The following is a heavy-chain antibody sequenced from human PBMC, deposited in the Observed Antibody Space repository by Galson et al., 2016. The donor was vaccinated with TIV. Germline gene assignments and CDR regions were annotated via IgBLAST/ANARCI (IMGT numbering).Heavy chain of an antibody. CDR3: APTDGGWGNPPFDH. CDR2: ITPRTGGA. CDR1: GYTFTDYY. V-gene: IGHV1-2*02. J-gene: IGHJ4*02. Sequence: SVKVSCKASGYTFTDYYIHWVRQAPGQGLDWMGWITPRTGGADYAQKFQGRVSMTRDTTIRTAYLELSRLKSDDTATYYCAPTDGGWGNPPFDHWGQGTPVTVSS. D-gene: IGHD3-16*01.